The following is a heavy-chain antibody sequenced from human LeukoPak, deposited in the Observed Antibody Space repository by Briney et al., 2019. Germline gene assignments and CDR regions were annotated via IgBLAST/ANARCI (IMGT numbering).Heavy chain of an antibody. V-gene: IGHV1-69*13. Sequence: GASVNQSCKASGGTFSSYAIGWVRQAPGQGLEWMGGIIPIIGTANYAQKFQARVTITADESTITAYMELSSLRSEDTAVYYCARDWNCGGDRFAFDIWGQGTMDRVSS. CDR3: ARDWNCGGDRFAFDI. CDR2: IIPIIGTA. J-gene: IGHJ3*02. D-gene: IGHD2-21*02. CDR1: GGTFSSYA.